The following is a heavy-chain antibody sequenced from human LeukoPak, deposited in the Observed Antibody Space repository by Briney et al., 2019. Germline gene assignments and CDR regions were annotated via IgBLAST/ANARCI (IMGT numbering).Heavy chain of an antibody. CDR1: GYTFTTYG. J-gene: IGHJ4*02. V-gene: IGHV1-18*01. CDR3: ARHFRHQEQQLVLLDY. Sequence: ASVKVSCKASGYTFTTYGISWVRQAPGQGLEWMGWISPYNGNTNYAQKLQGRVTMTTDTSTSTAYMELRSLRSDDTAVYYCARHFRHQEQQLVLLDYWGQGTLVTVSS. D-gene: IGHD6-13*01. CDR2: ISPYNGNT.